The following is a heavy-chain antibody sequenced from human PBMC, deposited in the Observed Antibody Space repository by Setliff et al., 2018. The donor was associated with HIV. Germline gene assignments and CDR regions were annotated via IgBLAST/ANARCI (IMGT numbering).Heavy chain of an antibody. V-gene: IGHV1-69*10. D-gene: IGHD5-12*01. J-gene: IGHJ4*02. CDR3: ARGPLYGYDRGYFDY. CDR1: GGSFNTYG. CDR2: IIPIASVP. Sequence: ASVKVSCKASGGSFNTYGIHWVRRAPGQGLEWMGGIIPIASVPNYSQKFQDRLTITADVSTTTVYMDMSSLRSEDTAQYYCARGPLYGYDRGYFDYWGQGTLVTVSS.